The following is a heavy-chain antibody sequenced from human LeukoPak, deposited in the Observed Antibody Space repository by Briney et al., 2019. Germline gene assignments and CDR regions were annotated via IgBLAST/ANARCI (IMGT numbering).Heavy chain of an antibody. J-gene: IGHJ4*02. Sequence: SETLSLTCTVSGGSISSYYWSWIRQPPGEGLEWIGYIYYSGSTNYNPPLKSRVTVSVDTSKNQFSLKLSSVTAADTAVYYCATTENSSGWFGYWGQGALVTVSS. D-gene: IGHD6-19*01. CDR3: ATTENSSGWFGY. V-gene: IGHV4-59*01. CDR2: IYYSGST. CDR1: GGSISSYY.